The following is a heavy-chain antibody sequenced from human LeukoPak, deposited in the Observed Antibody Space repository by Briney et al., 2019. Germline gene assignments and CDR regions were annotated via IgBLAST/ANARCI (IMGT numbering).Heavy chain of an antibody. D-gene: IGHD4-17*01. V-gene: IGHV3-7*01. CDR2: IKQGGSEK. CDR3: ARHDYGDYDYYFDY. Sequence: GGSLRLSCAASGFTFSSYWMSWVRQAPGKGLEWVANIKQGGSEKYYVDSVKGRFTISRDNAKNSLYLQMNSLRAEDTAVYYCARHDYGDYDYYFDYWGQGTLVTVSS. J-gene: IGHJ4*02. CDR1: GFTFSSYW.